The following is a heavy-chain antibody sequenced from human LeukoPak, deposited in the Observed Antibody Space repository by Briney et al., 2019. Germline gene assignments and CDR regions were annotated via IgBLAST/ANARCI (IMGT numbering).Heavy chain of an antibody. V-gene: IGHV1-69*10. J-gene: IGHJ4*02. CDR1: GGTFSSNV. CDR2: IIPMLGTA. D-gene: IGHD5-12*01. CDR3: ARVTSGYENRVIDY. Sequence: SVKVSCKASGGTFSSNVINWVRQAPGQGLEWMAAIIPMLGTARYAQKFQGRVTITADQSKSTTYMWLSSLRSEDTAVYYCARVTSGYENRVIDYWGQRALVTVSS.